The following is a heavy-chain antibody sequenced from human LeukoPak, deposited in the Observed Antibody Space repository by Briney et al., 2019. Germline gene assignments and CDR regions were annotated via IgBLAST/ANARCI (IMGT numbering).Heavy chain of an antibody. D-gene: IGHD2-2*01. Sequence: GESLKISCEGSEYNFAYYWIAWVRQMPGKGLEVMGIIYPGDSDTRYSPSFQGQVTISADKSISTAYLQWSSLKASDTAMYYCAGHIVPDGNRFDPWGQGTLVTVSS. J-gene: IGHJ5*02. CDR1: EYNFAYYW. CDR2: IYPGDSDT. V-gene: IGHV5-51*01. CDR3: AGHIVPDGNRFDP.